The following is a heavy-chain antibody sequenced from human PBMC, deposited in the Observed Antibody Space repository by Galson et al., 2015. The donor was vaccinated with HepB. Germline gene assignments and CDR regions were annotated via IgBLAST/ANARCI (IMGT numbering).Heavy chain of an antibody. Sequence: SLRLSCAASGFTFSDYHMSWIRQAPGKGLEWVSYISSSSSYTNYADSVKGRFTISRDNAKNSLYLQMNSLRAEDTAVYYCARLGSGSYLNYMDVWGKGTTVTVSS. V-gene: IGHV3-11*06. CDR2: ISSSSSYT. D-gene: IGHD3-10*01. CDR3: ARLGSGSYLNYMDV. CDR1: GFTFSDYH. J-gene: IGHJ6*03.